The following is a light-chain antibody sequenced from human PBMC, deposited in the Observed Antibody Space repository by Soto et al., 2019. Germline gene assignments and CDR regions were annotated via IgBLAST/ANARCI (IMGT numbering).Light chain of an antibody. J-gene: IGKJ1*01. V-gene: IGKV3-20*01. CDR1: QSVSSSY. CDR2: GAS. CDR3: QQYGSSWT. Sequence: EIVTTQSPVILSVSPGERATLSCRASQSVSSSYLAWYQQKPGQAPRLLIYGASSRATGIPDRFSGSGSGTDFTLTISRLEPEDFAVYYCQQYGSSWTFGQGTKVDIK.